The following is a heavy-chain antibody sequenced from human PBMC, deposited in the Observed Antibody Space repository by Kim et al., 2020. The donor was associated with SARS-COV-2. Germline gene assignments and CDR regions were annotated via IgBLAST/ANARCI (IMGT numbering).Heavy chain of an antibody. CDR2: IIPIFGTA. J-gene: IGHJ5*02. V-gene: IGHV1-69*13. CDR1: GGTFSSYA. CDR3: ALGPVVGIAAAGLPGNWFDP. Sequence: SVKVSCKASGGTFSSYAISWVRQAPGQGLEWMGGIIPIFGTANYAQKFQGRVTITADQSTSTAYMELSSLRSEDTAVYYCALGPVVGIAAAGLPGNWFDPWGQGTLVTVSS. D-gene: IGHD6-13*01.